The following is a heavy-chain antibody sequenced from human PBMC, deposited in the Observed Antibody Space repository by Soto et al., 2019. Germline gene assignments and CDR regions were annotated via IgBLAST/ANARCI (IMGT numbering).Heavy chain of an antibody. Sequence: ASVKVSCKASGYTFTSYGISWVRQAPGQGLEWMGWISPYNGNTNYAQKFQGRVTMTRNTSTSTAYMELSSLRSEDTAVYYCARGNENIVVVPAAKGRYYYHYYMDVWGKGTTVTVSS. CDR1: GYTFTSYG. CDR2: ISPYNGNT. D-gene: IGHD2-2*01. CDR3: ARGNENIVVVPAAKGRYYYHYYMDV. J-gene: IGHJ6*03. V-gene: IGHV1-18*01.